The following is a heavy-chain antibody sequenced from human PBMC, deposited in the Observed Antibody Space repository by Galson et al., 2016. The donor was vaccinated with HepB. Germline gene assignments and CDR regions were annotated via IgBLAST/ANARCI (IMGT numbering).Heavy chain of an antibody. CDR2: ISAYNGDT. CDR1: GYTFVSYG. D-gene: IGHD5-24*01. V-gene: IGHV1-18*01. J-gene: IGHJ5*02. CDR3: ARADGYTYFSRFDP. Sequence: SCKASGYTFVSYGISWVRRAPGQGLEWMGWISAYNGDTYYVQNLQGRVTMTTDTSTSTAYMELRSLTSGDTAVYYCARADGYTYFSRFDPWGQGTLVTVSS.